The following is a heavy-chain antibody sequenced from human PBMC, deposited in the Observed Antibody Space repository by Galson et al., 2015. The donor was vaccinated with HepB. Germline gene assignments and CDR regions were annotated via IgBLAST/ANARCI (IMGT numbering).Heavy chain of an antibody. CDR3: ASQGGDFWRGYMGGAFDI. Sequence: SVKVSCKASGYTFTSYYMHWVRQAPGQGLEWMGIINPSGGSTSYAQKFQGRVTMTRDTSTSTVYMELSSLRSEDPAVYYCASQGGDFWRGYMGGAFDIWGQGTMVTVSS. CDR2: INPSGGST. V-gene: IGHV1-46*01. D-gene: IGHD3-3*01. J-gene: IGHJ3*02. CDR1: GYTFTSYY.